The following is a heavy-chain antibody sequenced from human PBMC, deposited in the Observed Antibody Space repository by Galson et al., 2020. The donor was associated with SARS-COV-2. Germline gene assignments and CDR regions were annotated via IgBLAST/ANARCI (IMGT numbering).Heavy chain of an antibody. Sequence: GGSLRLSCAASGFTFNSHPIHWVRRAPGKGLEWVAVISYDGNNQFYADSVKGRFTVSRDNFKNTVSLQLNSLTIEDTAVFYCVREQLGVPTTFDFWGQGTLVTVSS. CDR3: VREQLGVPTTFDF. V-gene: IGHV3-30*04. J-gene: IGHJ4*02. CDR1: GFTFNSHP. CDR2: ISYDGNNQ. D-gene: IGHD1-1*01.